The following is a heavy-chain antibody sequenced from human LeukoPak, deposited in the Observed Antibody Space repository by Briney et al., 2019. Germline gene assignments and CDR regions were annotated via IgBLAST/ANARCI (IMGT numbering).Heavy chain of an antibody. Sequence: SGPTLVNPTQTLTLTCTFSGFSLSTSGMRVSWIRQPPGKALEWLARIDWDDDKFYSTSLKTRLTISKDTSKNQVVLTVTNMDPVDTATYYCARSPYCSSTSCYTYFDYWGQGTLVTVSS. J-gene: IGHJ4*02. CDR1: GFSLSTSGMR. CDR2: IDWDDDK. V-gene: IGHV2-70*04. D-gene: IGHD2-2*02. CDR3: ARSPYCSSTSCYTYFDY.